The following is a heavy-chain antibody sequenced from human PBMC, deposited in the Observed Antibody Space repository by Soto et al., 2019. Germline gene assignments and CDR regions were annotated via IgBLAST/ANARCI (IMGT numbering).Heavy chain of an antibody. J-gene: IGHJ4*02. V-gene: IGHV1-18*01. CDR1: GYTLTSYG. D-gene: IGHD3-22*01. CDR3: AREQVNYYDSSGFGH. CDR2: ISAYNGNT. Sequence: ASVKVSCKASGYTLTSYGISWVRQAHEQGLEWMGWISAYNGNTNYAQKLQGRVTMATDTSTSTAYMELRSLRSDDTAVYYCAREQVNYYDSSGFGHWGQGTLVTVSS.